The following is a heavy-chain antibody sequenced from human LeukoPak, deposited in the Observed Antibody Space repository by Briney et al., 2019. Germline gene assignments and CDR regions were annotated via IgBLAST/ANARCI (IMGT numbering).Heavy chain of an antibody. J-gene: IGHJ6*04. CDR1: GFSVSDNY. CDR3: AKDLTGYYDFWSGYFPAGMDV. Sequence: PGGSLRLSCAASGFSVSDNYMSWVRQAPGKGLEWVAVIWYDGSNKYYADSVKGRFTISRDNSKNTLYLQMNSLRAEDTAVYYCAKDLTGYYDFWSGYFPAGMDVWGKGTTVTVSS. V-gene: IGHV3-33*06. CDR2: IWYDGSNK. D-gene: IGHD3-3*01.